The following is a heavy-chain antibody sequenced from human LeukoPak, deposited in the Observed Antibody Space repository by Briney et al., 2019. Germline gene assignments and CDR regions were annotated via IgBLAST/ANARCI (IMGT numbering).Heavy chain of an antibody. J-gene: IGHJ4*02. Sequence: GGSLRLSCVASGFTFSDYYMTWIRQTPGKGLEWLSYISGRSYSMYYAESVKGRFTISRDHSNNSLYLQLNFLRVEDTAIYYCARGKRSYDSWGQGTLVTVSS. V-gene: IGHV3-11*01. CDR1: GFTFSDYY. CDR2: ISGRSYSM. CDR3: ARGKRSYDS.